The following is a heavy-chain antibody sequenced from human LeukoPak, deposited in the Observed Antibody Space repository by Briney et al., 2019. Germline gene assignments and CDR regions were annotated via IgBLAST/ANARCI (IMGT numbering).Heavy chain of an antibody. V-gene: IGHV4-59*01. D-gene: IGHD4-17*01. J-gene: IGHJ4*02. CDR3: ARGSTVGDDY. CDR1: GGSISGFY. Sequence: SETLSLTCTVSGGSISGFYWTWIRQPPGKGLEWLGYIYSSGGTNYNPSLKSRVTISVDTSKNQLSLTLTSVTAADTAVYYCARGSTVGDDYWGQGMLVTVSS. CDR2: IYSSGGT.